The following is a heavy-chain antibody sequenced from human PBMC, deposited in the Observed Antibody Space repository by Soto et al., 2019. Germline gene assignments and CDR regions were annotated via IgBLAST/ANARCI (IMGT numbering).Heavy chain of an antibody. CDR3: TREFRTSGSRDAFDI. Sequence: EVQVVESGGGLVQPGGSLRLSCVASGFTVSSNYMTWVRQAPGKGLEWVSVIYSGGGGTTFYADSVKGRFTISGDNSKNTLYLEMNSLRAEDTAVYYCTREFRTSGSRDAFDIWGQGTMVTVSS. V-gene: IGHV3-66*01. CDR1: GFTVSSNY. J-gene: IGHJ3*02. CDR2: IYSGGGGTT. D-gene: IGHD1-26*01.